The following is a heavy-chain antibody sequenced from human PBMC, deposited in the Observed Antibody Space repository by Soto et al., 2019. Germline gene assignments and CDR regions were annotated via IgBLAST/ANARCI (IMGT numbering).Heavy chain of an antibody. CDR2: IKSKTDGGTT. J-gene: IGHJ6*02. Sequence: GGSLGLSCAASGFTFSNAWMSWVRQAPGKGLEWVGRIKSKTDGGTTDYAAPVKGRFTISRDDSKNTLYLQMNSLKTEDTAVYYCTTDHPSCSSTSCYIGGDYYYYYYGMDVWGQGTTVTVSS. CDR1: GFTFSNAW. D-gene: IGHD2-2*02. V-gene: IGHV3-15*01. CDR3: TTDHPSCSSTSCYIGGDYYYYYYGMDV.